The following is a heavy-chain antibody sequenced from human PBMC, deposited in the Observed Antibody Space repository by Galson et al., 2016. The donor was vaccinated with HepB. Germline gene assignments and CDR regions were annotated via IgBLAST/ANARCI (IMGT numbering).Heavy chain of an antibody. J-gene: IGHJ4*02. V-gene: IGHV3-23*01. CDR3: AKARGAAGPYYFDF. Sequence: SLRLSCAASLFTFSTTAMAWVRQIPGKGLEWVSGITGSGGATYYTASVKGRFTISRDNSKSTLYLEMNSLKVEDTAVYYCAKARGAAGPYYFDFWGQGALVTVSS. CDR1: LFTFSTTA. CDR2: ITGSGGAT. D-gene: IGHD2-15*01.